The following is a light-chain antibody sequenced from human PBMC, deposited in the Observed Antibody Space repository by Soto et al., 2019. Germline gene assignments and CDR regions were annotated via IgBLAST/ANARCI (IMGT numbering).Light chain of an antibody. J-gene: IGLJ1*01. V-gene: IGLV1-51*02. CDR2: ENN. Sequence: VLAQPPPRSSVPGQKGTPSHPGSGSNIGSNYVSWYQQLPGTAPQLLIYENNRRFSGIPDRFSGSKSGTSATLGITGLQTGDEADYYCGTWDSSLSVYVFATGTKVTVL. CDR1: GSNIGSNY. CDR3: GTWDSSLSVYV.